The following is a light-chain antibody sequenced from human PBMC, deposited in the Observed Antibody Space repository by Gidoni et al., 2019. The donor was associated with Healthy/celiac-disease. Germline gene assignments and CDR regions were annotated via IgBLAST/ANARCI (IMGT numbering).Light chain of an antibody. CDR3: QQSYSTPYT. CDR2: AAS. V-gene: IGKV1-39*01. Sequence: DIQMTKSPSSLSASVGDRVTITCRASQSISSYLNWYQQKPGKAPKLLIYAASSLQSGVPSRFSGSGSGTDFTLTISSLQPEDFATYYCQQSYSTPYTFXGXTKVEIK. CDR1: QSISSY. J-gene: IGKJ4*01.